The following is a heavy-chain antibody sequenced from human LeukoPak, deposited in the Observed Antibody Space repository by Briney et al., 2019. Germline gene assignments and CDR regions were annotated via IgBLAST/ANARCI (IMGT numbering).Heavy chain of an antibody. D-gene: IGHD3-9*01. CDR3: ATQGDDILVGIGMDV. CDR1: GFTVSSNY. V-gene: IGHV3-53*01. J-gene: IGHJ6*02. Sequence: PGGSLRLSCAASGFTVSSNYMSWVRQAPGKGLEWVSVIYSGGSTYYADSVKGRFTISRDNSKNTRYLQMNSLRAEDTAVYYCATQGDDILVGIGMDVWGQGTTVTVSS. CDR2: IYSGGST.